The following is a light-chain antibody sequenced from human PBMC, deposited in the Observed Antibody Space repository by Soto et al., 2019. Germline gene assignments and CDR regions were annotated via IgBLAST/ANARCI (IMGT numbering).Light chain of an antibody. J-gene: IGLJ2*01. V-gene: IGLV2-14*01. Sequence: QSVLTQPASVSGSPGQSITISCTGTSSDIGGYNYVSWYQQHPGKAPKRMIYDVSNRPSGVSNRFSGSKSGNTASLTISGLQAEDEADYYCSSYTSSSTYVVFGGGTKLTAL. CDR1: SSDIGGYNY. CDR3: SSYTSSSTYVV. CDR2: DVS.